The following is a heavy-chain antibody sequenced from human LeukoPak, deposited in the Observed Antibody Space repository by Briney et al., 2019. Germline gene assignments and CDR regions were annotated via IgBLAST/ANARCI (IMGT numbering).Heavy chain of an antibody. CDR3: ARDPQYCSGGSCYSFDY. CDR2: IISSSSYI. CDR1: GFTFSTYS. Sequence: GGSLRLSCAASGFTFSTYSMNWVRQAPGKGLEWVSSIISSSSYIYYADSVKGRFTISRGNAKNSLYLQMNSLRAEDTAAYYCARDPQYCSGGSCYSFDYWGQGTLVTVSS. J-gene: IGHJ4*02. D-gene: IGHD2-15*01. V-gene: IGHV3-21*01.